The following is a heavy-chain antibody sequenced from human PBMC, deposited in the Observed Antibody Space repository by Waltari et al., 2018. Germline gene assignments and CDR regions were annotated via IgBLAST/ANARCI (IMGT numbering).Heavy chain of an antibody. CDR2: INHSGST. V-gene: IGHV4-34*01. Sequence: QVQLQQWGAGLLKPSETLSLTCAVYGGSFSGYYWSWIRQTPGKGLEWIGEINHSGSTNYNPSRKSRVTISVDTSKNQFSLKLSSVTAADTAVYYCARGSGSYSNYGGQGTLVTVSS. CDR1: GGSFSGYY. J-gene: IGHJ4*02. D-gene: IGHD1-26*01. CDR3: ARGSGSYSNY.